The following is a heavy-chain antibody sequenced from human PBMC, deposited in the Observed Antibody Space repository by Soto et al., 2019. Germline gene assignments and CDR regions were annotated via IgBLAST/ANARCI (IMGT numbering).Heavy chain of an antibody. J-gene: IGHJ6*02. Sequence: EVQLLESGGGLVQPGGSLRLSCAASGFTFSSYAMSWVRQAPGKGLEWVSAISGSGGSTYYADSVKGRFTISRDNSKNKLYLQMNSLRAEDTAVYYCAKGEYGSGSCLDVWGQGTTVTVSS. CDR3: AKGEYGSGSCLDV. D-gene: IGHD3-10*01. CDR2: ISGSGGST. V-gene: IGHV3-23*01. CDR1: GFTFSSYA.